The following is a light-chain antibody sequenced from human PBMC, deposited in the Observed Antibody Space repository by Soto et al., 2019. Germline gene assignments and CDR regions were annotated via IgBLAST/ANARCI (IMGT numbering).Light chain of an antibody. J-gene: IGLJ1*01. CDR1: NSNIGAGYD. CDR3: SSYRSSSTLYV. V-gene: IGLV1-40*01. CDR2: ANN. Sequence: QSVLTQPPSVSGALGQRVTVSCTGSNSNIGAGYDVHWYQKLPGTAPKLLIFANNNRPSGVPDRFSGSRSGTSASLAITGLQAEDEADYYCSSYRSSSTLYVFGTGTKLTVL.